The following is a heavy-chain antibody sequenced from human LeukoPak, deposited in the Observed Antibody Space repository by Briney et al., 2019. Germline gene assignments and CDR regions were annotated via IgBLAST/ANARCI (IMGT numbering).Heavy chain of an antibody. D-gene: IGHD2-15*01. CDR1: GFTFSKYW. V-gene: IGHV3-74*01. Sequence: PGGSLRLSCAASGFTFSKYWMLWVRQAPGKGLESVSRINTDGTVTTYADSVRGRFTVSRDNADNTMFLQMNSVRAEDTAVYYCARDFGSGSSYCDYWGQGTLVTVSS. CDR3: ARDFGSGSSYCDY. CDR2: INTDGTVT. J-gene: IGHJ4*02.